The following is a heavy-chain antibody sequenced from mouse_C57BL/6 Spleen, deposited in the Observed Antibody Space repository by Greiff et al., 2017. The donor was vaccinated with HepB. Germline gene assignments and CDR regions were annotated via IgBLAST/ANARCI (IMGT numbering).Heavy chain of an antibody. V-gene: IGHV5-4*01. Sequence: EVQVVESGGGLVKPGGSLKLSCAASGFTFSSYAMSWVRQTPEKRLEWVATISDGGSYTYYPDNVKGRFTISRDNAKNNLYLQMSHLKSEDTAMYYCARGLRSLSYWYFDVWGTGTTVTVSS. D-gene: IGHD1-1*01. J-gene: IGHJ1*03. CDR2: ISDGGSYT. CDR3: ARGLRSLSYWYFDV. CDR1: GFTFSSYA.